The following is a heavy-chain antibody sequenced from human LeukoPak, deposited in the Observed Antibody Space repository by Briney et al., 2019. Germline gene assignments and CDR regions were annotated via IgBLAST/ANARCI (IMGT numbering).Heavy chain of an antibody. CDR3: ARNNCSSTSCSGGDYYYYYMDV. CDR2: IRSSSSYI. CDR1: GFTFSSYS. D-gene: IGHD2-2*01. J-gene: IGHJ6*03. V-gene: IGHV3-21*01. Sequence: GGSLRLSCAASGFTFSSYSMNWVRQAPGKGLEWFSSIRSSSSYIYYADSVKGRFTISRDNAKNSLYLQMNSLRAEDTAVYYCARNNCSSTSCSGGDYYYYYMDVWGTGTTVTVSS.